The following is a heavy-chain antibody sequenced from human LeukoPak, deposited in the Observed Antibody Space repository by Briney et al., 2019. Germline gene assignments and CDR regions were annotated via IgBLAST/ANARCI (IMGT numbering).Heavy chain of an antibody. D-gene: IGHD5-18*01. CDR3: AKTSGYSYGGDDY. V-gene: IGHV5-51*01. CDR2: IYPGESDT. Sequence: GESLKISCKGSGYSFTTYWIGWVRQMPGKGLELLGVIYPGESDTRYSPSFQGQVTISADKSISTAYLQWSSLKASDTAMYYCAKTSGYSYGGDDYWGQGTLVTVSS. CDR1: GYSFTTYW. J-gene: IGHJ4*02.